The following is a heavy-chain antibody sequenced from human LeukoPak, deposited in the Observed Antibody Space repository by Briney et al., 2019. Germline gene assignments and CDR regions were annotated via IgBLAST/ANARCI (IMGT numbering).Heavy chain of an antibody. CDR1: GFTFSSYS. Sequence: GGSLRLSCAASGFTFSSYSMNWVRQAPGKGLEWVSYISSSCSTIYYADSVKGRFTISRDNAKNSLYLQMNSLRAEDTAVYCCARDRRSTGGAFDIWGQGTMVIVSS. V-gene: IGHV3-48*04. CDR3: ARDRRSTGGAFDI. D-gene: IGHD7-27*01. CDR2: ISSSCSTI. J-gene: IGHJ3*02.